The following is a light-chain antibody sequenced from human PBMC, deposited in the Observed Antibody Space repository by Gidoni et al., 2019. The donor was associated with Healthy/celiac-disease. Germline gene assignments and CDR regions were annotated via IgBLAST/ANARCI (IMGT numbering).Light chain of an antibody. CDR3: QQRSNWPPF. J-gene: IGKJ5*01. V-gene: IGKV3-11*01. CDR2: DAS. CDR1: QSVSSY. Sequence: EIVLTQSPATLSLSPGERATLSCRASQSVSSYLAWYQQKPGQAPRLLIYDASNRATGIPARCSGSGSGTDFTLTISSLEPEDFAVYYCQQRSNWPPFFXXXTRLEIK.